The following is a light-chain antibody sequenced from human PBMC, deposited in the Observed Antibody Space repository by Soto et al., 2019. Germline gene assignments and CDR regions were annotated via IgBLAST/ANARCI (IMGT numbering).Light chain of an antibody. Sequence: QSVLTQPRSVSGSPGQSVTISCTGTSSDVGGYNYVSWYQQHPGKAPKLMIYDVSKRPSGVPDRFSVSKSGNTASLTSSGLQAEDEADYYCCSYAGSYPVVFGGGTKLTVL. CDR3: CSYAGSYPVV. CDR2: DVS. J-gene: IGLJ2*01. V-gene: IGLV2-11*01. CDR1: SSDVGGYNY.